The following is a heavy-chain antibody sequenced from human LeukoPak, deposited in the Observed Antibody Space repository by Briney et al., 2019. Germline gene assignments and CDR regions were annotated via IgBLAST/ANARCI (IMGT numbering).Heavy chain of an antibody. V-gene: IGHV1-18*01. CDR2: ISAYNGNT. Sequence: GASVKVSCKASGYTFTSYGISWVRQAPGQGLEWMGWISAYNGNTNYAQKLQGRVTMTTDTSTSTAYMELRSLRSDDTAVYYCARDPFKTYSSSWYLFDYWGQGTLVTVSS. D-gene: IGHD6-13*01. CDR1: GYTFTSYG. CDR3: ARDPFKTYSSSWYLFDY. J-gene: IGHJ4*02.